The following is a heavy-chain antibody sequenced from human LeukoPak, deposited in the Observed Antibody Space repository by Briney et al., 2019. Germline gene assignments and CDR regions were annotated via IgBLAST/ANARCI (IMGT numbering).Heavy chain of an antibody. Sequence: PGGSLRLSCAASGFTFSSYAMHWVRQAPGKGLEYVSAISSNGGSTYYANSVKGRFTISRDNSKNTLYLQMGSLRAEDMAVYYCARDRRIAADDAFDIWGQGTMVTVSS. V-gene: IGHV3-64*01. CDR2: ISSNGGST. CDR3: ARDRRIAADDAFDI. CDR1: GFTFSSYA. J-gene: IGHJ3*02. D-gene: IGHD6-13*01.